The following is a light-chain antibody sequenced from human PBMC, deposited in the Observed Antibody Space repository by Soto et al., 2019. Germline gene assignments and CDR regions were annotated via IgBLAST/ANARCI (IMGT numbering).Light chain of an antibody. CDR3: QQSYSTLWT. Sequence: EIVMTPSPAPLSVSPGERATLCCRATQSVLRNLAWYQHKPGQPPRLLIYGASSRATGIPDRFSGSGSGTDFTLTISSLQSEDFATYYCQQSYSTLWTFGQGTKVDIK. CDR2: GAS. V-gene: IGKV3D-15*01. J-gene: IGKJ1*01. CDR1: QSVLRN.